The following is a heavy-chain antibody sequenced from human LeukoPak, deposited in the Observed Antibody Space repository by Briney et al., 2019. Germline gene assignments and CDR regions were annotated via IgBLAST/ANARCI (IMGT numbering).Heavy chain of an antibody. D-gene: IGHD3-10*01. J-gene: IGHJ4*02. CDR1: GYTFTSYD. V-gene: IGHV1-18*01. CDR2: ISAYNGNT. CDR3: ARDTMVRGARRNDY. Sequence: GASVKVSCKASGYTFTSYDINWVRQATGQGLEWMGWISAYNGNTNYAQKLQGRVTMTTDTSTSTAYMELRSLRSDDTAVYYCARDTMVRGARRNDYWGQGTLVTVSS.